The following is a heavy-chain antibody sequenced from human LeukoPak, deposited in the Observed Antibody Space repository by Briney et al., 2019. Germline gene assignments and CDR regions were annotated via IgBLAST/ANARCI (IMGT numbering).Heavy chain of an antibody. CDR1: GFTFSDYY. CDR3: AKFAYYDILTGYPDY. D-gene: IGHD3-9*01. J-gene: IGHJ4*02. CDR2: ISGSGGST. V-gene: IGHV3-23*01. Sequence: GGSLRLSCAASGFTFSDYYMSWIRQAPGKGLEWVSAISGSGGSTYYADSVKGRFTISRDNSKNTLYLQMNSLRAEDTAVYYCAKFAYYDILTGYPDYWGQGTLVTVSS.